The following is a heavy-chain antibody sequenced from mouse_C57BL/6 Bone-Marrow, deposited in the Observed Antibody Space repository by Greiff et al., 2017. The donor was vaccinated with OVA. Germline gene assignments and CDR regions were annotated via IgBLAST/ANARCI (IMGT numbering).Heavy chain of an antibody. J-gene: IGHJ2*01. CDR3: AKTNYYCSSDD. Sequence: VQLQQSGAELVKPGASVKISCKASGYTFTDYYINWVKQRPGPGLEWIGKFGPGSGIPNYNEKFKGKATLTADKSSSTAYMQLSSLISEDSAVYFCAKTNYYCSSDDWGQGTTLTVSS. V-gene: IGHV1-77*01. D-gene: IGHD1-1*01. CDR1: GYTFTDYY. CDR2: FGPGSGIP.